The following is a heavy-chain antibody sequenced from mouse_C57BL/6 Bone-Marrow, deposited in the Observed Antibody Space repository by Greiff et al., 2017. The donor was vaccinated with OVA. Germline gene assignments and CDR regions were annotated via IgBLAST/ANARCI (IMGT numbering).Heavy chain of an antibody. CDR1: GYSITSGYY. CDR3: ARYGYYEAMDY. D-gene: IGHD2-3*01. J-gene: IGHJ4*01. CDR2: ISYDGSN. Sequence: EVKLVESGPGLVKPSQSLSLTRSVTGYSITSGYYWNWIRQFPGNKLEWMGYISYDGSNNYNPSLKNRISITRDTSKNQFFLKLNSVTTEDTATYYCARYGYYEAMDYWGQGTSVTVSS. V-gene: IGHV3-6*01.